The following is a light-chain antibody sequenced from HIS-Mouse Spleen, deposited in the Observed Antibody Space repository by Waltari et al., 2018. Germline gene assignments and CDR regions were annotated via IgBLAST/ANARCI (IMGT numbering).Light chain of an antibody. CDR1: ALPKKY. J-gene: IGLJ2*01. Sequence: SYELTQPPSVSVSPGQTARITCSGDALPKKYAYWYQQKSGQAPVLVIYEDSKRPSGIPERFSGSSSGKMATLTSSGAQVEDEADYYWYSTDSSGNHRVFGGGTKLTVL. CDR3: YSTDSSGNHRV. CDR2: EDS. V-gene: IGLV3-10*01.